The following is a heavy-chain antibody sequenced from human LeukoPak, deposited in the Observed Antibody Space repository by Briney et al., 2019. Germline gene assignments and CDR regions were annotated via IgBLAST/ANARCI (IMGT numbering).Heavy chain of an antibody. D-gene: IGHD3-10*01. J-gene: IGHJ4*02. CDR2: INPNSGGT. CDR3: ARVVHSGGDY. Sequence: ASVKVSCKASGYTFTGYYMHWVRQGPGQGLEWMGWINPNSGGTNYAQKFQGRVTMTRDTSISTAYMELSSLRSDDTAVYYCARVVHSGGDYWGQGTLVTVSS. CDR1: GYTFTGYY. V-gene: IGHV1-2*02.